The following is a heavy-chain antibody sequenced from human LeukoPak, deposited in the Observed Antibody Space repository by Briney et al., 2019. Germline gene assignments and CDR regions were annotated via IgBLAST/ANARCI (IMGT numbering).Heavy chain of an antibody. D-gene: IGHD5-18*01. CDR1: GYTFTGYY. V-gene: IGHV1-2*02. Sequence: ASVKVSCKASGYTFTGYYMHWVRQAPGQGLEWMGWINPNSGGTNYAQKFQGRVTMTGDTSISTAYMELSRLRSDDTAVYYCARDLYSYGLGDYFDYWGQGTLVTVSS. CDR3: ARDLYSYGLGDYFDY. J-gene: IGHJ4*02. CDR2: INPNSGGT.